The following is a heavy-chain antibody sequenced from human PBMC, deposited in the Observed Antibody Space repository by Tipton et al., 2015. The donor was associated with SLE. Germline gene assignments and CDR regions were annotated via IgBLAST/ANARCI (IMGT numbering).Heavy chain of an antibody. J-gene: IGHJ4*02. Sequence: TLSLTCTVSGGSISSYYWNWIRQPAGKGLEWIGRFYTSVRTNYNPSLNSRVSMSIDTSKNQFSLRLKSVTAADTAVYYCARESSGVADYWGQGTLVTVSS. CDR1: GGSISSYY. CDR3: ARESSGVADY. CDR2: FYTSVRT. D-gene: IGHD3-3*01. V-gene: IGHV4-4*07.